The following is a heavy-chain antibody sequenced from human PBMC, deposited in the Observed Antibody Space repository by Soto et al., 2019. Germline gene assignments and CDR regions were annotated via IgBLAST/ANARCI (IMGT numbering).Heavy chain of an antibody. D-gene: IGHD2-15*01. Sequence: QVQLKQWGAGLLKPSETLSLTCAVYGGSFSGYYWSWIRQEPGKGLEWIGEINHSGSTNYNTSIKSRVTISVDTSKNQFSLRLTSVTAADTAVYYCANAQPGFCGGGRCSSIGEDFWGQGTLVTVSS. V-gene: IGHV4-34*01. J-gene: IGHJ4*02. CDR2: INHSGST. CDR3: ANAQPGFCGGGRCSSIGEDF. CDR1: GGSFSGYY.